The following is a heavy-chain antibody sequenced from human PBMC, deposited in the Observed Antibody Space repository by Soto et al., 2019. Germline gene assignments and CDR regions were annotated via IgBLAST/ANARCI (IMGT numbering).Heavy chain of an antibody. Sequence: SETLSLTCTVSGGSISSSSYYWGWIRQPPGKGLEWIGYIYYSGSTYYNPSLKSRVTISVDTSKNQFSLKLSSVTAADTAVYYCARDHYVYDILTGYGYYYGMDVWGQGTTVTVSS. V-gene: IGHV4-30-4*08. D-gene: IGHD3-9*01. J-gene: IGHJ6*02. CDR2: IYYSGST. CDR1: GGSISSSSYY. CDR3: ARDHYVYDILTGYGYYYGMDV.